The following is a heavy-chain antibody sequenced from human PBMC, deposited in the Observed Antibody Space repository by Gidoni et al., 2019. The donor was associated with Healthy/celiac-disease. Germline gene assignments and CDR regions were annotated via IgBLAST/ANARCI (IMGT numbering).Heavy chain of an antibody. CDR2: ISYDGSNK. CDR3: AKDQMGGYSYGWGAFDI. CDR1: GFTFRRYG. J-gene: IGHJ3*02. D-gene: IGHD5-18*01. V-gene: IGHV3-30*18. Sequence: QVQLVESVGGVVQPGRSLRLSCSASGFTFRRYGMHWVRQAPGKGLEWVAVISYDGSNKYYADSVKGRFTISRDNSKNTLYLQMNSLRAEDTAVYYCAKDQMGGYSYGWGAFDIWGQGTMVTVSS.